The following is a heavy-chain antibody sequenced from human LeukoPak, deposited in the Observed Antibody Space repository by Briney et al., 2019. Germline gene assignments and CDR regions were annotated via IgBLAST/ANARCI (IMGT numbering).Heavy chain of an antibody. V-gene: IGHV1-69*05. CDR3: ARDSGDFWSGYQPFDY. CDR2: IIPIFGTA. D-gene: IGHD3-3*01. Sequence: SVKVSCKASGGTFSSYAISWVRQAPGQGLEWMGGIIPIFGTANYAQKFQGGVTITTDESTSTAYRWVSSLRSEDTAVYYCARDSGDFWSGYQPFDYWGQGTLVTVSS. J-gene: IGHJ4*02. CDR1: GGTFSSYA.